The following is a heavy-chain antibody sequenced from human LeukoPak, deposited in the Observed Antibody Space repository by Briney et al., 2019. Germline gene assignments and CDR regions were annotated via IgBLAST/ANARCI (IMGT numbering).Heavy chain of an antibody. Sequence: SETLSLTCTVSGDSISSSSSCWGWIRQPPGKGLEWIGNIYHAGNTYYNPSLKSRVTISVDTSKNQFSLKLSSVTAADTAVYYCAKRIRSDWYFDFWGQGTLVTVSS. CDR2: IYHAGNT. D-gene: IGHD6-19*01. CDR3: AKRIRSDWYFDF. V-gene: IGHV4-39*01. CDR1: GDSISSSSSC. J-gene: IGHJ4*02.